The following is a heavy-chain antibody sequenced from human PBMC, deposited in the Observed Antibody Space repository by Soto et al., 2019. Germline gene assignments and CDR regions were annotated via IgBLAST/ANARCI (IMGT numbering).Heavy chain of an antibody. J-gene: IGHJ2*01. CDR3: ARPLWRGDYNWGYFDL. Sequence: QVQLVESGGGVVQPGRSPRLSCAASGFTFSSYAMHWVRQAPGKGLEWVAVISYDGSNKYYADSVKGRFTISRDNSKNQLYLQMNSLRTEGTAVYYCARPLWRGDYNWGYFDLWGRGTLVTVSS. V-gene: IGHV3-30-3*01. D-gene: IGHD4-17*01. CDR1: GFTFSSYA. CDR2: ISYDGSNK.